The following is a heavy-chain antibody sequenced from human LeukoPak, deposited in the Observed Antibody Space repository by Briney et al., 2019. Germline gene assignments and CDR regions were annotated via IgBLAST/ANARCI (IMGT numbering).Heavy chain of an antibody. V-gene: IGHV1-2*02. CDR1: GYTFTGYY. J-gene: IGHJ3*02. D-gene: IGHD3-3*01. CDR2: INPNSGGT. CDR3: ARPYDFWSGSIGYDAFDI. Sequence: ASVKVSCKASGYTFTGYYMHWVRQAPGQGLEWMGWINPNSGGTNYAQKFQGRVTMTRDTSISTACMELSRLRSDDTAVYYCARPYDFWSGSIGYDAFDIWGQGTMVTVSS.